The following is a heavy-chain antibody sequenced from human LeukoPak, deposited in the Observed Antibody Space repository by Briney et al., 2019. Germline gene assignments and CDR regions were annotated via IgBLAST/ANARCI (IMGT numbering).Heavy chain of an antibody. D-gene: IGHD2-2*01. CDR3: ARTQLYCSSTSCYVNWFDP. V-gene: IGHV4-30-4*01. CDR2: IYYSGST. J-gene: IGHJ5*02. CDR1: GGSISSGDYY. Sequence: SQTLSLTCTVSGGSISSGDYYWSWIRQPPGKGLEWIGYIYYSGSTYYNPSLKSRVTISVDTFKKQFSLKLSSVTAADTAVYYCARTQLYCSSTSCYVNWFDPWGQGTLVTVSS.